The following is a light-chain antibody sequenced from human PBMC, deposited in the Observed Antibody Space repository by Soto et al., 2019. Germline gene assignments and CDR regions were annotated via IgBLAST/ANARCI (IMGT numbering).Light chain of an antibody. CDR2: DAS. V-gene: IGKV3-11*01. J-gene: IGKJ4*01. CDR1: QSVGRT. CDR3: QQRDSWPLT. Sequence: IVLTQSPATLSLSPGERATLSCRASQSVGRTLAWFQQKPGQAPRLLIYDASNRATGIPARFTGSGSGTDFTLTIRSLEPEDFAIYYCQQRDSWPLTFGGGTKVDIK.